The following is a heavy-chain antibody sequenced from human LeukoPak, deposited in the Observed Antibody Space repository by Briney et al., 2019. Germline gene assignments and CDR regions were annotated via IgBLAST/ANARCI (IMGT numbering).Heavy chain of an antibody. J-gene: IGHJ4*02. Sequence: SVKVSCKASGGTFSSYAISWVRQAPGQGLEWMGGIIPIFGTANYAQKFQGRITMTRDTSMTTVYMELSTLRSEDAAVYYCARGPRGGDGLYYFDFWGQGTLVTVSS. CDR2: IIPIFGTA. CDR1: GGTFSSYA. V-gene: IGHV1-69*05. D-gene: IGHD2-21*02. CDR3: ARGPRGGDGLYYFDF.